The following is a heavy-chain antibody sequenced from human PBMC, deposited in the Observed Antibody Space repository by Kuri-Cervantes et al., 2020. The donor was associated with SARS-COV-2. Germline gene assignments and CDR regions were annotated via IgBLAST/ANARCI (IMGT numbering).Heavy chain of an antibody. D-gene: IGHD6-19*01. CDR1: GFTFSSYG. CDR3: AKDHSSGSRNWYLDL. CDR2: ISYDGSNK. J-gene: IGHJ2*01. V-gene: IGHV3-30*18. Sequence: GGSLRLSCAASGFTFSSYGMHWVRQAPGKGLEWVAVISYDGSNKYYADSVKGRFTISRDNSKNTLYLQMNSLRAEDTAVYYCAKDHSSGSRNWYLDLWGRGTLVTVSS.